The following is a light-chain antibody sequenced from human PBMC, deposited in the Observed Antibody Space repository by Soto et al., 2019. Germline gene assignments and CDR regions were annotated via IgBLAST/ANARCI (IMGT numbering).Light chain of an antibody. CDR3: LHHGSSLWT. J-gene: IGKJ1*01. V-gene: IGKV3-20*01. CDR2: GAS. Sequence: EIVLTQSPGILSLSPGERATLSCRASQSVSSSYLAWYQQKPGQAPRLLIYGASSRATGIPDRFSGSGSGTDFTLTISRLEPEDFAMYYCLHHGSSLWTFGQGTKVDIK. CDR1: QSVSSSY.